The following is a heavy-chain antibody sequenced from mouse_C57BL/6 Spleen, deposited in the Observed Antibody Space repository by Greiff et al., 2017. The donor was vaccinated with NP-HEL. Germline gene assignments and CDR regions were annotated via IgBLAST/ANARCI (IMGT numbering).Heavy chain of an antibody. J-gene: IGHJ4*01. CDR1: GYSITSGYY. V-gene: IGHV3-6*01. CDR2: ISYDGSN. CDR3: AREGHAMDY. Sequence: DVKLQESGPGLVKPSQSLSLTCSVTGYSITSGYYWNWIRQFPGNKLEWMGYISYDGSNNYNPSLKNRISITRDTSKNQFFLKLNSVTTEDTATYYCAREGHAMDYWGQGTSVTVSS.